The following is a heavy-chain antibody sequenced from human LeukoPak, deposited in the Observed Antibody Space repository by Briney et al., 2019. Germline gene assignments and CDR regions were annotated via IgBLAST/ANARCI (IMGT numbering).Heavy chain of an antibody. CDR3: ASGRQLGY. J-gene: IGHJ4*02. D-gene: IGHD6-13*01. V-gene: IGHV3-7*01. CDR2: IKEDGREK. CDR1: GFTFSNYW. Sequence: GGSLRLSCAASGFTFSNYWMSWVRQAPGKGLEWVANIKEDGREKYYVDSVKGRFTISRDNARNSLYLQMNSLRAEDTAVYYCASGRQLGYWGQGTLVTVSS.